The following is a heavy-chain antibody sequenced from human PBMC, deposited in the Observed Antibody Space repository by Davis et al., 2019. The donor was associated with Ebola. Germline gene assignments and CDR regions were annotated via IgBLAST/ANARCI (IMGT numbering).Heavy chain of an antibody. D-gene: IGHD3-22*01. J-gene: IGHJ5*02. CDR3: ARGLTYYYDSSGYYVVRGWFDP. CDR1: GGSFSGYY. Sequence: SETLSLTCAVYGGSFSGYYWSWIRQPPGKGLEWIGEINHSGSTNYNPSLKSRVTISVDTSKNQFSLKLSSVTAADTAVYYCARGLTYYYDSSGYYVVRGWFDPWGQGTLVTVSS. V-gene: IGHV4-34*01. CDR2: INHSGST.